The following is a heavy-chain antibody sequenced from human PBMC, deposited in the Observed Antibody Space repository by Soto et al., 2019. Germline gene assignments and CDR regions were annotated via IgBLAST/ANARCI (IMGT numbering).Heavy chain of an antibody. CDR3: ARGVGSSPPRY. CDR1: GGSISVYY. D-gene: IGHD1-26*01. V-gene: IGHV4-59*01. Sequence: QVQLQESGPGQVKPSETLSLKCTISGGSISVYYWSWIRQPPGQALEWIGYIYDSGSPYYNPSLRSRVIISADTSKNQISLELTSATAGDTAVYYCARGVGSSPPRYWGRGTLVTVSS. J-gene: IGHJ4*02. CDR2: IYDSGSP.